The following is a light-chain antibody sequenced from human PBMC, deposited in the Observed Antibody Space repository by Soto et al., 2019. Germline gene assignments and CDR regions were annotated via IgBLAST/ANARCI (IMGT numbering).Light chain of an antibody. V-gene: IGKV3-11*01. J-gene: IGKJ4*01. CDR3: QQRSNCPLT. CDR1: QSISSH. CDR2: DAS. Sequence: EIVLTQSPATLSLSPGERVTLSCRASQSISSHLAWYQQKPGQAPRLLMYDASNRATGIPARFSGSGSGTDFTLTISSLEPEDFAVYYCQQRSNCPLTFGGGTKVEIK.